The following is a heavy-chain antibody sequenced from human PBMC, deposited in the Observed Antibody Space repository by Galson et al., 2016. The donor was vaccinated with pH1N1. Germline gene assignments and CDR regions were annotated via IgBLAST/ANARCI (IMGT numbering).Heavy chain of an antibody. CDR1: GFAFSNYA. D-gene: IGHD3-16*02. J-gene: IGHJ4*02. CDR2: TSGSGGTT. V-gene: IGHV3-23*01. CDR3: AKDLGDNIWGSYRPGD. Sequence: SLRLSCAASGFAFSNYAMSWVRQAPGKGLEWVSATSGSGGTTYSADSVRGRFTVSRDNSKKTLYLQMNSPRAEDTGVYYCAKDLGDNIWGSYRPGDWGLGTLVTVSS.